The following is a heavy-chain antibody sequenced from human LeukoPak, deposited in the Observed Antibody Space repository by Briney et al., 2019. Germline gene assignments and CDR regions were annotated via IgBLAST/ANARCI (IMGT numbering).Heavy chain of an antibody. CDR1: GGSISSTSSY. V-gene: IGHV4-39*07. CDR2: IYYGGST. D-gene: IGHD6-13*01. CDR3: ARGISQQSGLFDY. J-gene: IGHJ4*02. Sequence: SETLSLTCTVSGGSISSTSSYWGWIRQPPGKGLEWIATIYYGGSTYSNPSLRSRVTISVDTSKNQFSLKLSFVTAADTAVYYCARGISQQSGLFDYWGQGTLVTVSS.